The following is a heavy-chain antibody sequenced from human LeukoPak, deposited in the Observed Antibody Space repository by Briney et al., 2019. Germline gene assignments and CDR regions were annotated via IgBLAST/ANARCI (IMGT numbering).Heavy chain of an antibody. CDR2: ISDSGSPI. D-gene: IGHD6-19*01. Sequence: GGSLRLSCATSGFTFSSYEMNWVRQAPGKGLEWVSYISDSGSPIYYADSVKGRVTISRDNAKNSLYLQMNSLRAEDTAVYYCASGGRSGWYYWGQGTLVTVSS. CDR1: GFTFSSYE. V-gene: IGHV3-48*03. J-gene: IGHJ4*02. CDR3: ASGGRSGWYY.